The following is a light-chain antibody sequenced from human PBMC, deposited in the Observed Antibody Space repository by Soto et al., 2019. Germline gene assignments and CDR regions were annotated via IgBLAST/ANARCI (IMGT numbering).Light chain of an antibody. CDR3: QQYGSSPLT. CDR2: GAS. Sequence: EIVLTQSPGTLSLSPGERATLSCRASQSVSSSYLAWYQQKPGQAPRLLIYGASSRATSIPDRFSGSGSGTDFTLTISRLESEDFAVYYCQQYGSSPLTFGQGTKVEIK. J-gene: IGKJ1*01. V-gene: IGKV3-20*01. CDR1: QSVSSSY.